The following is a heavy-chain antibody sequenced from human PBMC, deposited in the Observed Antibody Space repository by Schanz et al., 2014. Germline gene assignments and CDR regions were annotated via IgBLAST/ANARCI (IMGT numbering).Heavy chain of an antibody. CDR2: ISAYTNNT. D-gene: IGHD6-19*01. J-gene: IGHJ4*02. CDR1: RYTFNTYG. V-gene: IGHV1-18*01. CDR3: ARGGYSSGWYDRDIAHFDY. Sequence: QGQLVQSGPEVKEPGASVKVSCEASRYTFNTYGLNWVRQAPGQGLEWMGWISAYTNNTNYAQKVQGRVTMTTDTTTSTAYMELRSLRSDDTAVYYCARGGYSSGWYDRDIAHFDYWGQGTLVTVSS.